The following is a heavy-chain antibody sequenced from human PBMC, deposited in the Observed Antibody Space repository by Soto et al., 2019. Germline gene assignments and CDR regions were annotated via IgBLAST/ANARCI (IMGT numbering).Heavy chain of an antibody. Sequence: GGSLRLSCAASGFTFSSYGMHWVRQAPGKGLEWVAVIWYDGSNKYYADSVKGRFTISRDNSKNTLYLQMNSLGAEDTAVYYCARDGAGYGAVAGTGYFDYWGQGTLVTVSS. D-gene: IGHD6-19*01. J-gene: IGHJ4*02. CDR2: IWYDGSNK. CDR3: ARDGAGYGAVAGTGYFDY. CDR1: GFTFSSYG. V-gene: IGHV3-33*01.